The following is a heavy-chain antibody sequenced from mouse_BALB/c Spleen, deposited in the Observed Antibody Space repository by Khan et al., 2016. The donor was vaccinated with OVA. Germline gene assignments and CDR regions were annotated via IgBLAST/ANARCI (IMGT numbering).Heavy chain of an antibody. V-gene: IGHV1-5*01. CDR1: GYSFTSYW. D-gene: IGHD2-4*01. CDR3: TRSYDSYYFDY. Sequence: VQLKESGTVLARPGASVKMSCKASGYSFTSYWIHWVKQRPGQGLEWIGAIYPGNSDTRYNQKFKGKATLTAVTSASTAYMELSSLTNEDSAVYYCTRSYDSYYFDYWGQGTTLTVSS. J-gene: IGHJ2*01. CDR2: IYPGNSDT.